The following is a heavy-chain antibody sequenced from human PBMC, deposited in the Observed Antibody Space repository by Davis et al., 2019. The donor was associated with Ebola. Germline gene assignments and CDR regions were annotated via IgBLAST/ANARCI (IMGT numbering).Heavy chain of an antibody. V-gene: IGHV1-18*04. CDR1: GYTFTDYY. CDR2: ISGYSGNT. D-gene: IGHD2-21*02. CDR3: ARGPAGDVVTVPFDH. Sequence: ASVKVSCKASGYTFTDYYIHWVRQAPGQGLEWIGWISGYSGNTNYAQQFQDRVTMTTDTSTTTVYMELRSLRSDDTALYYCARGPAGDVVTVPFDHWGQGTLVTVSS. J-gene: IGHJ4*01.